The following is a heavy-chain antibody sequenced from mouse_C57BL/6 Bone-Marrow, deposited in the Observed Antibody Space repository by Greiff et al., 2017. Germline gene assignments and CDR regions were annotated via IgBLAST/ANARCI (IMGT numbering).Heavy chain of an antibody. Sequence: QVQLQQSGAELARPGASVKLSCKASGYTFTSYGISWVKQRTGQGLEWIGEIYPRGGNTYYNEKFKGKATLTADKSSSTAYRVLRSLTSEDSAVYFCARLTGDGYYLCYWGQGTTLTVSS. D-gene: IGHD2-3*01. J-gene: IGHJ2*01. CDR3: ARLTGDGYYLCY. V-gene: IGHV1-81*01. CDR2: IYPRGGNT. CDR1: GYTFTSYG.